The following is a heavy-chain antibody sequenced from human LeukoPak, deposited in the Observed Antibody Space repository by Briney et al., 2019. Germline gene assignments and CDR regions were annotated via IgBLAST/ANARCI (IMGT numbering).Heavy chain of an antibody. J-gene: IGHJ4*02. CDR3: ARQGFYYYGSGSYYNV. D-gene: IGHD3-10*01. V-gene: IGHV4-38-2*01. Sequence: PSETLSLTCAVSGYSISSGYYWGWIRQPPGKGLEWIGSIYHSGSTYYNPSLKSRVTISVDTSKNQFSLKLSSVTAADTAVYYCARQGFYYYGSGSYYNVWGQGTLVIVSS. CDR2: IYHSGST. CDR1: GYSISSGYY.